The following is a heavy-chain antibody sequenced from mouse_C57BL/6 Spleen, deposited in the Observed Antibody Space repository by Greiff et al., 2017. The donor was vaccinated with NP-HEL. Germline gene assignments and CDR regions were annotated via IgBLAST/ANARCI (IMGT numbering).Heavy chain of an antibody. Sequence: QVHVKQPGAELVRPGTSVKLSCKASGYTFTSYWMHWVKQRPGQGLEWIGVIDPSDSYTNYNQKFKGKATLTVDTSSSTAYMQLSSLTSEDSAVYYCARRGYDGYFDYWGQGTTLTVSS. D-gene: IGHD2-3*01. CDR2: IDPSDSYT. J-gene: IGHJ2*01. CDR3: ARRGYDGYFDY. V-gene: IGHV1-59*01. CDR1: GYTFTSYW.